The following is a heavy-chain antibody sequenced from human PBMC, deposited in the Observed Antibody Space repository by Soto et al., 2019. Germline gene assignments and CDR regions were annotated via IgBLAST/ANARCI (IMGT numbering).Heavy chain of an antibody. D-gene: IGHD2-2*01. V-gene: IGHV5-10-1*01. CDR1: GYSFTSYW. Sequence: GESLKISCKGSGYSFTSYWISWVRQMPGKGLEWMGRIDPSDSYTNYSPSFQGHVTISADKSISTAYLQWSSLKASDTAMYYCARLTDCSSTSCYYYYGMDVWGQGTTVTVSS. CDR2: IDPSDSYT. CDR3: ARLTDCSSTSCYYYYGMDV. J-gene: IGHJ6*02.